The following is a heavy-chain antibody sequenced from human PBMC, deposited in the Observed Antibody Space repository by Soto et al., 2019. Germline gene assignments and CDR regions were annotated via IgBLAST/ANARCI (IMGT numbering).Heavy chain of an antibody. CDR3: ARMYDFWSGYYFDY. J-gene: IGHJ4*02. V-gene: IGHV3-7*05. D-gene: IGHD3-3*01. CDR1: GFTFSRYW. Sequence: EVQLVESGGGLVQPGGSLRLSCAASGFTFSRYWMTWVRQAPGKGLEWVANIKQDGGEKHYVDSVKGRFTISRDNAKNSLNLQMNSLRAEDTAVYYCARMYDFWSGYYFDYWGQGTLVTVSS. CDR2: IKQDGGEK.